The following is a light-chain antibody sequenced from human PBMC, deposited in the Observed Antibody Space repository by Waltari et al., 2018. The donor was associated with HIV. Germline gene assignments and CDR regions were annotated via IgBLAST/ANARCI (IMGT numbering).Light chain of an antibody. V-gene: IGKV1-5*03. Sequence: DIQMTQSPSTLSASVGDRVTITCRATQSVRTSLAWYQQKHGRSPKLLSYKASTLETEVPSRFSGSGSGTEFNLTISGLLSVDFATYYCQQYEGDTRTFGQGTTVELK. CDR3: QQYEGDTRT. J-gene: IGKJ1*01. CDR1: QSVRTS. CDR2: KAS.